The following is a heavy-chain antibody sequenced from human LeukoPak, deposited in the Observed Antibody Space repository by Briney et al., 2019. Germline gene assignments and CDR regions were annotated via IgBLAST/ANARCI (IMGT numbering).Heavy chain of an antibody. CDR1: GFTFSSYS. CDR3: ARERCSSTSRYTESDYGMDV. V-gene: IGHV3-21*01. CDR2: ISSSSSYI. Sequence: PGGSLRLSCAASGFTFSSYSMNWVRQAPGKGLEWVSSISSSSSYIYYADSVKGRFTISRDNAKNSLYLQMNSLRAEDTAVYYCARERCSSTSRYTESDYGMDVWGQGTTVTVSS. D-gene: IGHD2-2*02. J-gene: IGHJ6*02.